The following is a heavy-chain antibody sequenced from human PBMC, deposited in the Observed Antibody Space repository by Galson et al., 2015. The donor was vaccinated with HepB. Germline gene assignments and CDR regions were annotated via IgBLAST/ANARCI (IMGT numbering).Heavy chain of an antibody. J-gene: IGHJ4*02. D-gene: IGHD5-24*01. CDR2: IDPIDSYI. CDR1: GYSFTSYW. CDR3: ARHRSRDGYFDY. V-gene: IGHV5-10-1*01. Sequence: QSGAEVKTPGESLRISCKGSGYSFTSYWITWVRQMPGKGLEWMGRIDPIDSYINYSPSFQGHVSISADKSITTAYLQWSSLKASDTAMYYCARHRSRDGYFDYWGQGSLVTVSS.